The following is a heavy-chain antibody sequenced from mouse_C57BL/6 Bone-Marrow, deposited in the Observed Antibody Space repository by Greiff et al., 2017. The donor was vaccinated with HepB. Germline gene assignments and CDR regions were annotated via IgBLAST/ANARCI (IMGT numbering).Heavy chain of an antibody. CDR1: GYSFTGYY. J-gene: IGHJ3*01. V-gene: IGHV1-42*01. CDR2: INPSTGGT. CDR3: ARRFAY. Sequence: VQLQQSGPELVKPGASVKISCKASGYSFTGYYMNWVKQSPEKSLEWIGEINPSTGGTTYNQKFKAKATLTGDKSSSTAYMQLKSLTSEDSAVYYCARRFAYWGQGTLVTVSA.